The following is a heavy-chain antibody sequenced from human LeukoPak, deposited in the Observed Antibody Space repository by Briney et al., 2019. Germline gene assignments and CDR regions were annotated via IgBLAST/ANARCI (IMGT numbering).Heavy chain of an antibody. J-gene: IGHJ6*03. CDR2: IYTSGST. V-gene: IGHV4-61*02. CDR3: ARVSHGGHYYYYYYMDV. D-gene: IGHD3-3*01. CDR1: GGSISSGGYY. Sequence: SQTLSLTCTVSGGSISSGGYYWSWIRQPAGKGLEWIGRIYTSGSTNYNPSLKSRVTISVDTSKNQFSLKLSSVTAADTAVYYCARVSHGGHYYYYYYMDVWGKGTTVTISS.